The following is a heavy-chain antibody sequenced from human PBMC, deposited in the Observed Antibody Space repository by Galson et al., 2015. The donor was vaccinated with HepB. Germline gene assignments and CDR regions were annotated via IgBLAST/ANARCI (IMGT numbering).Heavy chain of an antibody. CDR3: AREKIWSTIYPSSLDY. CDR2: ISSSSSYI. Sequence: SLRLSCAASGFTFSSYSMNWVRQAPGKGLEWVSSISSSSSYIHYADSVKGRFTISRDNAKNSLYLQMNSLRAEDTAVYYCAREKIWSTIYPSSLDYWGQGTLVTVSS. D-gene: IGHD3-9*01. CDR1: GFTFSSYS. J-gene: IGHJ4*02. V-gene: IGHV3-21*01.